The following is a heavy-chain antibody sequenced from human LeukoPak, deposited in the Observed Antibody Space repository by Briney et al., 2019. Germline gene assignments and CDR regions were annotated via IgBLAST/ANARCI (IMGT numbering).Heavy chain of an antibody. D-gene: IGHD5-24*01. J-gene: IGHJ4*02. Sequence: GGSLRLSCAASGFTFSGYGLHWVRQAPGKGLEWVAAISYDGSSKYYADSVKGRFTISRDNSKNSLYLQTNSLRVEDTAVYYCATEDGFNFDYWGQGTLVTVSS. CDR3: ATEDGFNFDY. CDR1: GFTFSGYG. CDR2: ISYDGSSK. V-gene: IGHV3-33*01.